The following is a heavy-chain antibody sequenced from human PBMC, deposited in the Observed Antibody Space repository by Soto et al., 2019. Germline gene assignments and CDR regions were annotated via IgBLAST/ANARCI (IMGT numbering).Heavy chain of an antibody. D-gene: IGHD3-10*01. V-gene: IGHV4-4*02. CDR2: IFHDGTA. CDR1: GVSISSGNW. Sequence: SETLSLTCAVSGVSISSGNWWTWVRQSPQRGLEYIGEIFHDGTANYYPSFERRVAISVDTSKNQFSLKLTSVTAADTAIYFCARLVYDTRLNYMYFDFWGQGTQVTVSS. J-gene: IGHJ4*02. CDR3: ARLVYDTRLNYMYFDF.